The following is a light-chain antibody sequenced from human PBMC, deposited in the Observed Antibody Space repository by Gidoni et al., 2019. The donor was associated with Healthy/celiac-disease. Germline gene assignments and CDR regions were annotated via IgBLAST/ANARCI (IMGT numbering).Light chain of an antibody. J-gene: IGKJ4*01. V-gene: IGKV3-15*01. Sequence: EIVMTQSPATLSVSPGERATLSCRASQSVSSNLAWYQQQPGQAPRLLIYCASTRATGIPARFSGSGSGTAFTLTISSLQSADFAVYYCQQYNNWPPLTFGGGTKVEIK. CDR1: QSVSSN. CDR3: QQYNNWPPLT. CDR2: CAS.